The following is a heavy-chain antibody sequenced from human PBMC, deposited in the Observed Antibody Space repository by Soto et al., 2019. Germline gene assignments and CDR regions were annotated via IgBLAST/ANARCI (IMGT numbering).Heavy chain of an antibody. D-gene: IGHD6-19*01. J-gene: IGHJ6*03. CDR1: GYSFTNYG. Sequence: QDQLVQSGVEVKKPGASVKVSCKASGYSFTNYGITWVRQAPGQGFEWMGWISAYNGNTNYAQKFEGRVTLTTDASTSTAYLELRSLRSDDTAVYYCARDRGVAPPVAGNTHYYYYMDVCGKVTTVTVSS. CDR2: ISAYNGNT. CDR3: ARDRGVAPPVAGNTHYYYYMDV. V-gene: IGHV1-18*01.